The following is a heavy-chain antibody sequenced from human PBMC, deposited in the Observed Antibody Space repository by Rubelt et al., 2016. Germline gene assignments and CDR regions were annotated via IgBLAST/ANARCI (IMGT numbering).Heavy chain of an antibody. CDR2: IYYSGST. CDR3: ARDHTIEGFDP. Sequence: QVQLQESGPGLVKPSETLSLTCTVSGGSISSYYWSWIRQPPGKGLEWIGYIYYSGSTNYNPSPRGRVTISVDTSKNQFSLKLSSVTAADTAVYYCARDHTIEGFDPWGQGTLVTVSS. CDR1: GGSISSYY. J-gene: IGHJ5*02. D-gene: IGHD3-3*01. V-gene: IGHV4-59*01.